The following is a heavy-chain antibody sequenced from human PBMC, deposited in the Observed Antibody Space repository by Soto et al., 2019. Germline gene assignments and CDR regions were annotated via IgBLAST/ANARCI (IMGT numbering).Heavy chain of an antibody. J-gene: IGHJ4*02. V-gene: IGHV1-3*01. Sequence: ASLKASCKASGYTFTSYSMHWVRQAPGQRLEWMGWINAGNGNTKYSQKFQGRVTITRDTSASTAYMELSSLRSEDTAVYYCARGWVLVPYRSGWYFYSWGQGTLLTISS. D-gene: IGHD6-19*01. CDR1: GYTFTSYS. CDR3: ARGWVLVPYRSGWYFYS. CDR2: INAGNGNT.